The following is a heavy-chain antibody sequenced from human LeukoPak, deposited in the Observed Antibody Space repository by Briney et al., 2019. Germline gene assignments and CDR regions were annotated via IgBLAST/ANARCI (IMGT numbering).Heavy chain of an antibody. Sequence: GGSLRLSCAASGFAFSSYAMSWVRQAPGKGLEWVSAISGSGGSTYYADSVKGRFTISRDNSKNTLYLQMNSLRAEDTAVYYCAKDLGYTSCLDYWGQGTLVTVSS. CDR3: AKDLGYTSCLDY. CDR1: GFAFSSYA. CDR2: ISGSGGST. J-gene: IGHJ4*02. D-gene: IGHD2-2*01. V-gene: IGHV3-23*01.